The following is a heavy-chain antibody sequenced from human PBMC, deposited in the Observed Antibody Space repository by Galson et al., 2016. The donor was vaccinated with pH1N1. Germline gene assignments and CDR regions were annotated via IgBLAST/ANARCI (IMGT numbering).Heavy chain of an antibody. CDR2: TYYNGNT. CDR3: AKEGASRSAGYFES. J-gene: IGHJ4*02. Sequence: ETLSLTCTVSGGSVSNNYYSWIRQSPGKGLEWIAYTYYNGNTKYNPSLKSRVTISLDTSKNQVSLNLTSVTAADTAIYYCAKEGASRSAGYFESWGQGALVTVSS. CDR1: GGSVSNNY. V-gene: IGHV4-59*02. D-gene: IGHD1-26*01.